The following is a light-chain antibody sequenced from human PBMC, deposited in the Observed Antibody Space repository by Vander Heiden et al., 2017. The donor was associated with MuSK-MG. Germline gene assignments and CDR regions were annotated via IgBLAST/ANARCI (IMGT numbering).Light chain of an antibody. V-gene: IGKV1-39*01. CDR1: QSISSY. Sequence: DIQMTQSPSSLSASVGDRVTITCRASQSISSYLNWYQQKPGKAPKLLIYAASSLQSGVPSRFSGSGSGTDFTLTISSLQPEDFATYYCQQSDSTLLTFGGRTKVEIK. CDR2: AAS. CDR3: QQSDSTLLT. J-gene: IGKJ4*01.